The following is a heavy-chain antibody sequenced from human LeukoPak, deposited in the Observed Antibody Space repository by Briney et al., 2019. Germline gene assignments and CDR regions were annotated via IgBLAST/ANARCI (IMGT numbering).Heavy chain of an antibody. V-gene: IGHV4-39*01. Sequence: KPSETLSLTCTVSGGSVGSTTYYWGWIRQPPGKGLEWIGHIDYRGTTYYNPSLKSRVTISVDTSKNQFSLKLSSVTAADTAVYYCARGAPRGERLGWFDPWGQGTLVTVSS. CDR2: IDYRGTT. CDR1: GGSVGSTTYY. J-gene: IGHJ5*02. D-gene: IGHD1-26*01. CDR3: ARGAPRGERLGWFDP.